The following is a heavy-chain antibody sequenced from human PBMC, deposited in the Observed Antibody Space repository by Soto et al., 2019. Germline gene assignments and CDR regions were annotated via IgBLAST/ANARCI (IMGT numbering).Heavy chain of an antibody. CDR1: GGSFSGYY. CDR2: INHSGST. CDR3: ARPYSSGWYSFAP. Sequence: QVQLQQWGAGLLKPSETLSLTCAVYGGSFSGYYWSWIRQPPGKGLEWIGEINHSGSTNYNPSLKSRVTISVDTSKNQFSLKLSSVTAADTAVYYCARPYSSGWYSFAPWGQGTLVTVSS. V-gene: IGHV4-34*01. D-gene: IGHD6-19*01. J-gene: IGHJ5*02.